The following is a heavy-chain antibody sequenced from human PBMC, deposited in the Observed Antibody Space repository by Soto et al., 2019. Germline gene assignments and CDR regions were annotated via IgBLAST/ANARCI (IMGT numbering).Heavy chain of an antibody. CDR3: GRVLTGTTLDS. CDR2: TYYMSKWYN. D-gene: IGHD1-7*01. V-gene: IGHV6-1*01. J-gene: IGHJ4*02. CDR1: GDSVSSSSAT. Sequence: SQTLSLTCAISGDSVSSSSATLNWIRQSPSRGLEWLGRTYYMSKWYNDYAMFVKGRIVINPDTSANQFSLQLSSVTPEDTAVYFCGRVLTGTTLDSWGQGTPVTVSS.